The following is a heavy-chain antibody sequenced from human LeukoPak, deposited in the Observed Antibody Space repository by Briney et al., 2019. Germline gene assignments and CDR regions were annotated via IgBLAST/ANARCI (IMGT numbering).Heavy chain of an antibody. J-gene: IGHJ1*01. CDR1: GGSISSSSYY. D-gene: IGHD3-22*01. CDR2: IYYSGST. V-gene: IGHV4-39*01. CDR3: ASSPVPYYYDSSYPAEYFQH. Sequence: SETLSLTCTVSGGSISSSSYYWGWIRQPPGKGLEWIGSIYYSGSTYYNPSLKSQVTISVDTSKNQFSLKLSSVTAADTAVYYCASSPVPYYYDSSYPAEYFQHWGQGTLVTVSS.